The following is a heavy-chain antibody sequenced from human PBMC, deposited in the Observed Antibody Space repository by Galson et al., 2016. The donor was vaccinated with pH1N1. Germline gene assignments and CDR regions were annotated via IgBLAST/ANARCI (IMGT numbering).Heavy chain of an antibody. CDR2: ILYDGTNE. D-gene: IGHD5-12*01. J-gene: IGHJ4*02. CDR1: GFTFTSYA. Sequence: SLRLSCAASGFTFTSYAIHWVRQAPGKGLEWVAVILYDGTNEYYADSVKGRFTISRDKNQSTVYLQMNSLRTEDTAVYYCARDSEYSGHEGFHWAQGTLVIVSS. CDR3: ARDSEYSGHEGFH. V-gene: IGHV3-30*04.